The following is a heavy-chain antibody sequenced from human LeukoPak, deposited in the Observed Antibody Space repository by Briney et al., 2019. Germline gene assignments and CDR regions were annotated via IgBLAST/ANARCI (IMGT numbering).Heavy chain of an antibody. CDR1: GYRFTSYS. Sequence: ASVKVSCKASGYRFTSYSISWVRQAPGQGLEWVGWISSYNGKTNYGKNVQGRVAMTTDTSTTTAYMELRGLRFNDTAVYYCARAGSGSGWYFDYWGQGTLVTVSS. CDR3: ARAGSGSGWYFDY. J-gene: IGHJ4*02. CDR2: ISSYNGKT. D-gene: IGHD6-19*01. V-gene: IGHV1-18*01.